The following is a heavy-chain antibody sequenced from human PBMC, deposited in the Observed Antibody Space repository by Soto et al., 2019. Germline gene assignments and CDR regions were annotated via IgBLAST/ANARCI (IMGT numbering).Heavy chain of an antibody. J-gene: IGHJ4*02. CDR1: GPTFIAYY. Sequence: QLVQSGAEVKKPGGSVRVSCKTSGPTFIAYYIHWVRQAPGQGLEWMGWIDPKSGGTTYEQKFLGRVTMTRDTSINTAYMDLNRLTSDDTAVYYCARVSVDVPEWGQGTLITVSS. D-gene: IGHD5-12*01. CDR3: ARVSVDVPE. V-gene: IGHV1-2*02. CDR2: IDPKSGGT.